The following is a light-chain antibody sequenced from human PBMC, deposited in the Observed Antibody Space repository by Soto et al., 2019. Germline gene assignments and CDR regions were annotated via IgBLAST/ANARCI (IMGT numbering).Light chain of an antibody. J-gene: IGKJ1*01. CDR3: QHYNDYSRM. CDR1: QSVDSW. V-gene: IGKV1-5*03. CDR2: KAS. Sequence: DIQMTQSPSTLSASIGDRVTITCRTSQSVDSWLAWYQQKPGKAPKLLIYKASSLQTGVPSRFSGSVSGTEFTLTISSLQPDDFATYYCQHYNDYSRMFGQGTKVEIK.